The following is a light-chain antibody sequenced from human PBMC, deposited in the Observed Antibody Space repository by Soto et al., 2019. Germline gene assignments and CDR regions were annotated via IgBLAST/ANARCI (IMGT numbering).Light chain of an antibody. V-gene: IGKV1-8*01. Sequence: AIRMTHSPSSFSSSTVGRVTITCRASQGISSYLAWYQQKPGKAPKRLIYAASSLQSGVPSRFSGSGSGTEFTLTISSLQPDDFATYYCQQYDNWPWTFGQGTKVDIK. CDR2: AAS. J-gene: IGKJ1*01. CDR3: QQYDNWPWT. CDR1: QGISSY.